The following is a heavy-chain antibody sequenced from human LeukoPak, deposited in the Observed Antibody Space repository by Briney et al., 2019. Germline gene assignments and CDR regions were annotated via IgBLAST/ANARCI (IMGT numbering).Heavy chain of an antibody. CDR3: ARGGVWWDVSENYFDY. CDR1: GFTFSDHY. V-gene: IGHV3-72*01. D-gene: IGHD3-16*01. J-gene: IGHJ4*02. Sequence: PGGSLRLSCAASGFTFSDHYMDWVRQAPGKGLEWVGRTRNKANSYTTEYAASVKGRFTISRDDSKNSLYLQMNSLKTEDTAVYYCARGGVWWDVSENYFDYWGQGTLVTVSS. CDR2: TRNKANSYTT.